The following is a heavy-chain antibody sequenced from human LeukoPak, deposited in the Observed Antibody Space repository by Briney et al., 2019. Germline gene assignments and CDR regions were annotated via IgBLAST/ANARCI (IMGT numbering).Heavy chain of an antibody. V-gene: IGHV3-30*02. CDR3: AKDSPSSYYYDSSGSFDI. D-gene: IGHD3-22*01. Sequence: GGSLRLSCAASGFTFSSYGMHWVRQAPGKGLEWVAFIRYDGSNKYYADSVKGRFTISRDNSKNTLYLQMNSLRAEDTAVYYCAKDSPSSYYYDSSGSFDIWGQGTMVTVSS. CDR1: GFTFSSYG. J-gene: IGHJ3*02. CDR2: IRYDGSNK.